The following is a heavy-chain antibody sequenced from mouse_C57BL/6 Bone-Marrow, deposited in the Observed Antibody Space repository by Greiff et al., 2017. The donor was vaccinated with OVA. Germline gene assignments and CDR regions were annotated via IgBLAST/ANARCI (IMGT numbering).Heavy chain of an antibody. V-gene: IGHV1-12*01. CDR3: ARPYSNYDYYAMDY. CDR1: GYTFTSYN. CDR2: LYPGNGDT. D-gene: IGHD2-5*01. Sequence: QVQLQQSGAELVRPGASVKMSCKASGYTFTSYNMHWVKQTPRQGLEWIGALYPGNGDTSYNQKFTGKATLTVDKSSSTAYMQLSSLTSEDSAVYFCARPYSNYDYYAMDYWGQGTSVTVSS. J-gene: IGHJ4*01.